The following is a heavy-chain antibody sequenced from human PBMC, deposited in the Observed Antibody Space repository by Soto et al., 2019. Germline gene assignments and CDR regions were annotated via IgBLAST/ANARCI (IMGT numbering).Heavy chain of an antibody. Sequence: VGPLSISCVASGVTLSDYGVHWIRKSPGKGLEWVALIWNHGNTAYHADSVKGRFTISRDNAKNSVSLQMNSLRAEDTAVYYCAREYTAWPLAYGLDVWGQGTTVTVSS. CDR2: IWNHGNTA. J-gene: IGHJ6*02. D-gene: IGHD2-2*02. V-gene: IGHV3-33*01. CDR3: AREYTAWPLAYGLDV. CDR1: GVTLSDYG.